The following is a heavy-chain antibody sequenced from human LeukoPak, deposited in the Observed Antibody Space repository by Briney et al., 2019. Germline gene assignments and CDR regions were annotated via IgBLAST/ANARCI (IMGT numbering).Heavy chain of an antibody. CDR2: IGTAGDT. Sequence: PGGSLRLSCAASGFTFSSYDMHWVRQATGKGLEWVSAIGTAGDTYYPGSVKGRFIISRDNSKNTLYLQMNSLRAEDTAVYYCARPYDSSGYFMDVWGQGTTVTVSS. J-gene: IGHJ6*02. D-gene: IGHD3-22*01. CDR3: ARPYDSSGYFMDV. V-gene: IGHV3-13*01. CDR1: GFTFSSYD.